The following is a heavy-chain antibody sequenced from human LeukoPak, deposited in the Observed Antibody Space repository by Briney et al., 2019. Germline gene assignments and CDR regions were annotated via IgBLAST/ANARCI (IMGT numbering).Heavy chain of an antibody. J-gene: IGHJ5*02. V-gene: IGHV1-69*06. CDR1: GYTFTSYD. CDR2: IIPIFGTA. CDR3: ARGISGYSFLSNWFDP. Sequence: ASVKVSCKASGYTFTSYDINWVRQAPGQGLEWMGGIIPIFGTANYAQKFQGRVTITADKSTSTAYMELSSLRSEDTAVYYCARGISGYSFLSNWFDPWGQGTLVTVSS. D-gene: IGHD5-18*01.